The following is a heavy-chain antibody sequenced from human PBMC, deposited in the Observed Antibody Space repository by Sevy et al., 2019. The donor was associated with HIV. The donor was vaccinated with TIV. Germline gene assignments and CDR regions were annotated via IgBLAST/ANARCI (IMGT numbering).Heavy chain of an antibody. D-gene: IGHD1-26*01. CDR3: ARGENNDEFFQY. V-gene: IGHV3-30*04. J-gene: IGHJ1*01. Sequence: GGSLRLSCAASGFIFSNFAMHWVRQAPGKGLEWGEVTSYDGSHKYYADSVKGRFTVSRYNSRNILSLEMNSLRRDDTAVYYCARGENNDEFFQYWGQGTLVTVSS. CDR1: GFIFSNFA. CDR2: TSYDGSHK.